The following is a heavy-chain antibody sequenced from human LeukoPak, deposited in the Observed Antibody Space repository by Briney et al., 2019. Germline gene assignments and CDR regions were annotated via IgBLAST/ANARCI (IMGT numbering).Heavy chain of an antibody. J-gene: IGHJ4*02. Sequence: ASVKLSCNAVGHTFTSYAMHWGRQAPGQRLEWLGWINDGDGNKKYSEKFQGRVTITRDTTTSTVYMELSSMRSEDTAVYYCAREVRNEWLFFDYWGQGTLVTVAS. CDR1: GHTFTSYA. D-gene: IGHD6-19*01. V-gene: IGHV1-3*01. CDR2: INDGDGNK. CDR3: AREVRNEWLFFDY.